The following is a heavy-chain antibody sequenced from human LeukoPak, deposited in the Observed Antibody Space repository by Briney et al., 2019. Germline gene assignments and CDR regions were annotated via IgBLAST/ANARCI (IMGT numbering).Heavy chain of an antibody. CDR1: GYTFTSYY. V-gene: IGHV1-2*02. D-gene: IGHD2-15*01. CDR3: LIPAVVATTSGTAFDI. J-gene: IGHJ3*02. Sequence: ASVKVSCKASGYTFTSYYIHWVRQAPGQGLEWMGWINPHSGDTNFAQKFQGRVTMTRDTSISTVYMELSRLRSDDTAVYYCLIPAVVATTSGTAFDIWGQGTMVTVSS. CDR2: INPHSGDT.